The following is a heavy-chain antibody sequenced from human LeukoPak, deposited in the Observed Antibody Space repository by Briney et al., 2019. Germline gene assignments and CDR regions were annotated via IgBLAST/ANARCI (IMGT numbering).Heavy chain of an antibody. V-gene: IGHV4-59*01. D-gene: IGHD5-18*01. CDR2: MYHSGST. CDR3: ARSFRGYSQGYYYYAMDV. CDR1: GGSISSYF. J-gene: IGHJ6*02. Sequence: SETLSHTCTVSGGSISSYFWSWIRQSPGKGLEWIGLMYHSGSTNYNPSLKSRVIMSQDTSTNQFSLQVNSVTAADSAVYYCARSFRGYSQGYYYYAMDVWGQGTTVTVFS.